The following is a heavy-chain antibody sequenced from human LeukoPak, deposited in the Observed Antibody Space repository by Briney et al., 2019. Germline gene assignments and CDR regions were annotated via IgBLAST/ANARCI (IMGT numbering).Heavy chain of an antibody. CDR2: IRSKVHGGTT. CDR1: EFTFGDYA. Sequence: PGRSLRLSCVAAEFTFGDYATSWVRQAPGKGLEWVGFIRSKVHGGTTDYAASVKDRFTISRDDSKSIAYLQMNSLKTEDTAVYYCTRGTGGNYWGQGTLVTVSS. J-gene: IGHJ4*02. V-gene: IGHV3-49*04. D-gene: IGHD1-14*01. CDR3: TRGTGGNY.